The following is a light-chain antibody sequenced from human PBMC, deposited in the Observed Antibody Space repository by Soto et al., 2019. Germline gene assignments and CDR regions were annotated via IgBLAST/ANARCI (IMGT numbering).Light chain of an antibody. CDR1: QSVSSSY. CDR2: GAS. CDR3: QQYGSSTGWT. Sequence: EIVLTQSPGTLSLSPGERATLSCRASQSVSSSYLAWHQQKPGQAPRLLIYGASSRATGIPDRFSGSGSGTDFTLTISRLEPEDFAVYYCQQYGSSTGWTFGQGTKVEIK. J-gene: IGKJ1*01. V-gene: IGKV3-20*01.